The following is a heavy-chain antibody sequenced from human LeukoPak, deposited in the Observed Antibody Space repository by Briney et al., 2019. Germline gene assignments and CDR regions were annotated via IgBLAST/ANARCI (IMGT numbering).Heavy chain of an antibody. V-gene: IGHV1-2*06. CDR3: ARGNYSSSWYYFDY. CDR2: INPNSGGT. J-gene: IGHJ4*02. D-gene: IGHD6-13*01. Sequence: ASVKVSCKASGYTFTGYYMHWVRQAPGQGLEWMGRINPNSGGTNYAQKFQGRVTMTRDTSISAAYMELSRLRSDDTAVYYCARGNYSSSWYYFDYWGQGTLVTVSS. CDR1: GYTFTGYY.